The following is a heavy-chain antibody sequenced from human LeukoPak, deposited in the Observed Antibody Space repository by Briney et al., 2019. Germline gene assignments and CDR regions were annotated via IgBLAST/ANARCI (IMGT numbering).Heavy chain of an antibody. CDR1: GYTFTGYY. Sequence: ASVKVSCKASGYTFTGYYMHWVRQAPGQGLEWMGWINPNSGGTNYAQKFQGRVTMTRDTSISTAYMELSRLRSDDTAVYYCARVVYSSGWYLGDYWGQGTLVTVSS. D-gene: IGHD6-19*01. J-gene: IGHJ4*02. CDR2: INPNSGGT. CDR3: ARVVYSSGWYLGDY. V-gene: IGHV1-2*02.